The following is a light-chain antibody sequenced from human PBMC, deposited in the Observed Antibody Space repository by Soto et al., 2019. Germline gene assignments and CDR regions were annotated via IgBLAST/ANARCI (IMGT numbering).Light chain of an antibody. CDR3: QQYSNWPLT. CDR1: QSVSSN. CDR2: GAS. J-gene: IGKJ4*01. V-gene: IGKV3-15*01. Sequence: EIVMTQFPATLSVSQGERATLSCRASQSVSSNLAWYQQKPGQAPRLLIYGASTRATGFPARFSGSGSGTEFTLTISSLQSEDFAVYYCQQYSNWPLTFGGGTKVDIK.